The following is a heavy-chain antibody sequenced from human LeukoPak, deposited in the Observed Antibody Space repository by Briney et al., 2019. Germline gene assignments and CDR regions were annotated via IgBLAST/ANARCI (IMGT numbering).Heavy chain of an antibody. J-gene: IGHJ6*03. V-gene: IGHV4-4*07. Sequence: SETLSLTCTVSGGSISSYYWSWIRQPAGKGLEWIGRIYISGSTNYSPSLKSRVTMSVDTSKNQFSLKLSSVTAADTAVYYCARQSGSYGVYYYYMDVWGKGTTVTISS. CDR3: ARQSGSYGVYYYYMDV. D-gene: IGHD1-26*01. CDR1: GGSISSYY. CDR2: IYISGST.